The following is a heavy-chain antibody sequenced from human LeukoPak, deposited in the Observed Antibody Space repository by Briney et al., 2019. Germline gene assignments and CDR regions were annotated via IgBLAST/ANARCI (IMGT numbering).Heavy chain of an antibody. CDR2: VYYPDKT. CDR1: NDSLSNYY. V-gene: IGHV4-59*01. Sequence: PSETLSLTCTVSNDSLSNYYPTFIRQSPRKAPECNGYVYYPDKTHYTPSLKSRVFISAYTSQHQFSMRLSSVTAADTAVYYCARASMICFFKQKPAYEIDYWGQGTLVTVSS. D-gene: IGHD3/OR15-3a*01. J-gene: IGHJ4*02. CDR3: ARASMICFFKQKPAYEIDY.